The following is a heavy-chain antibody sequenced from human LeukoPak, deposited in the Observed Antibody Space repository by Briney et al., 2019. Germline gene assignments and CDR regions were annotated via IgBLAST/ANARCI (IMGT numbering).Heavy chain of an antibody. J-gene: IGHJ5*02. CDR1: GGTFSSYV. CDR2: ISAYNGNT. Sequence: GASVKVSCKASGGTFSSYVISWVRQAPGQGLEWMGWISAYNGNTNYAQKLQGRVTMTTDTSTSTAYMELRSLRSDDTAVYYCARTSWGMVRGVIDWFDPWGQGTLVTVSS. V-gene: IGHV1-18*01. D-gene: IGHD3-10*01. CDR3: ARTSWGMVRGVIDWFDP.